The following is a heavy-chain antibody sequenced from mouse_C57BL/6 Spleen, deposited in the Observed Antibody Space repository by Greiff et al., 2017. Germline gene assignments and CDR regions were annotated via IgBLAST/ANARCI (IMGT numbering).Heavy chain of an antibody. D-gene: IGHD1-1*01. V-gene: IGHV5-6*02. Sequence: DVKLVESGGDLVKPGGSLKLSCAASGFTFSSYGMSWVRQTPDKRLEWVATISSGGSYTYYPDSVKGRFTISRDNAKNTLYLQMSSLKSEDTAMYYCARQHGSSYWYFDVWGTGTTVTVSS. J-gene: IGHJ1*03. CDR1: GFTFSSYG. CDR2: ISSGGSYT. CDR3: ARQHGSSYWYFDV.